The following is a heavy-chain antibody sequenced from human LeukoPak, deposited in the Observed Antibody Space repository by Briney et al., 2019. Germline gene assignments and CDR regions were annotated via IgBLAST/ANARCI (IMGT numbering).Heavy chain of an antibody. CDR3: AIDSSGYYRN. CDR1: GFTFSSDS. V-gene: IGHV3-21*01. J-gene: IGHJ4*02. CDR2: ISSSSSYI. Sequence: GGPLGLSCAASGFTFSSDSMNWVRQAPGQGLEWVSSISSSSSYIYYADSVKGRFTISRDNAKNSLYLQMNSLRAEDTAVYYCAIDSSGYYRNWGQGTLVTVSS. D-gene: IGHD3-22*01.